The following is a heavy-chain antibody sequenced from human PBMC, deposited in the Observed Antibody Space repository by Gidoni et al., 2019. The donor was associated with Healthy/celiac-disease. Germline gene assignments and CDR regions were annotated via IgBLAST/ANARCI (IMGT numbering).Heavy chain of an antibody. J-gene: IGHJ4*02. CDR1: GESFSGYF. V-gene: IGHV4-34*02. CDR2: INHSGST. D-gene: IGHD1-26*01. CDR3: ARNGSYYIDS. Sequence: QVQLQQWGAGLLKPSETLSLTCAVYGESFSGYFWSWIRQPPGKGLEWIGEINHSGSTNYNPSLKSRVTISVDTSKNQFSLKLSSVTAADTAVYYCARNGSYYIDSWGQGTLVTVSS.